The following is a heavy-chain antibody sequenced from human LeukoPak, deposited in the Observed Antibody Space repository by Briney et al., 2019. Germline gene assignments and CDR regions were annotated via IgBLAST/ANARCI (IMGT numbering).Heavy chain of an antibody. Sequence: SETLSLTCAVYGGSFSGYYWSWIRQPPGKGLEWIGSAYYSGSSYYNPSLKSRVTISVDTSQNQFSLRLSSVTAADTAVYYCAREVVAAGTPTFDYWGQGTLVTVSS. CDR1: GGSFSGYY. D-gene: IGHD6-13*01. CDR2: AYYSGSS. V-gene: IGHV4-34*01. J-gene: IGHJ4*02. CDR3: AREVVAAGTPTFDY.